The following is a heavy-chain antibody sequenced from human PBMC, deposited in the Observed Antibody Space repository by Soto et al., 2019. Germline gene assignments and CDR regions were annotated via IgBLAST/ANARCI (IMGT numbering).Heavy chain of an antibody. Sequence: GASVKVSCKASGYTFTSYGISWVRQAPGQGLEWMGWISAYNGNTNYAQKLQGRVTMTTDTSTSTAYMELRSLRSDDTAVYYCARDSRRKTDYGDYVYYYGMDVWGQGTTVSVSS. CDR1: GYTFTSYG. CDR2: ISAYNGNT. CDR3: ARDSRRKTDYGDYVYYYGMDV. V-gene: IGHV1-18*01. D-gene: IGHD4-17*01. J-gene: IGHJ6*02.